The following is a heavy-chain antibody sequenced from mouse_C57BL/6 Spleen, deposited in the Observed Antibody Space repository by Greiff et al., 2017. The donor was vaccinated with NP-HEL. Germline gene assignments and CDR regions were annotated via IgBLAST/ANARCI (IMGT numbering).Heavy chain of an antibody. CDR3: ARLHLGRGYFDY. J-gene: IGHJ2*01. V-gene: IGHV5-15*01. Sequence: EVKVVESGGGLVQPGGSLKLSCAASGFTFSDYGMAWVRQAPRKGPEWVAFISNLAYSIYYADTVTGRFTISRENAKNTLYLEMSSLRSEDTAMYYCARLHLGRGYFDYWGQGTTLTVSS. CDR1: GFTFSDYG. D-gene: IGHD4-1*01. CDR2: ISNLAYSI.